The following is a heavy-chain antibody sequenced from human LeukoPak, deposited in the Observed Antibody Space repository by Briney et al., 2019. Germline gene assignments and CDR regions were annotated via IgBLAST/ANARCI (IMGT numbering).Heavy chain of an antibody. Sequence: SETLSLTCTVSGGSISSYYWSWIRQPPGKGLEWIGHIYYSGSTNYNPSLKSRVPMSVDTSKNQFSLKLSPVPAAASTVYYCPRLLPVRYNWFDTWGAGTLVSASS. CDR1: GGSISSYY. D-gene: IGHD2-21*01. CDR2: IYYSGST. V-gene: IGHV4-59*01. CDR3: PRLLPVRYNWFDT. J-gene: IGHJ5*02.